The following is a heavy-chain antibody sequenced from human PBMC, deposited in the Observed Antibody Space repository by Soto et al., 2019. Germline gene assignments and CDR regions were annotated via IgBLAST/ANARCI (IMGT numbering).Heavy chain of an antibody. D-gene: IGHD4-4*01. CDR2: IYHSGST. J-gene: IGHJ5*02. CDR1: GGSISSGGYS. CDR3: ARQRSNYVPSRPSNWFDP. V-gene: IGHV4-30-2*01. Sequence: QLQLQESGSGLVKPSQTLSLTCAVSGGSISSGGYSWSWIRQPPGKGLEWIGYIYHSGSTYYNPSLKSRVTISVDRSKNQFSLKPSSVTAADTAGYYCARQRSNYVPSRPSNWFDPWGQGTLVTVSS.